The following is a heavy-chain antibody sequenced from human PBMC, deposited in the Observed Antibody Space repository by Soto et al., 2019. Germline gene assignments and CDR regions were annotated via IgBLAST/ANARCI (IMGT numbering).Heavy chain of an antibody. CDR1: GYTFTSYG. CDR3: ARVVLLWLGELFKRGAFDI. V-gene: IGHV1-18*01. CDR2: ISAYNGNT. D-gene: IGHD3-10*01. J-gene: IGHJ3*02. Sequence: WASVKVSCKASGYTFTSYGISWVRQAPGQGLEWMEWISAYNGNTNYAQKLQGRVTMTTDTSTSTAYMELRSLRSDDTAVYYCARVVLLWLGELFKRGAFDIWGQGTMVTVSS.